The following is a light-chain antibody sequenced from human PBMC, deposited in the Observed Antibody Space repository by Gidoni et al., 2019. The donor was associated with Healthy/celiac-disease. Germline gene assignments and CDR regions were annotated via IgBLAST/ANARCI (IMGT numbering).Light chain of an antibody. CDR3: AAWDDSMNGPI. Sequence: VTISCSGSSSNIGSNTVNWYQQLPGTPPKLLIYSNNQRPSGVPDRFSGSKSGTSASLAISGLKYEDEDDYYWAAWDDSMNGPIFGTGTKVTVL. CDR2: SNN. V-gene: IGLV1-44*01. CDR1: SSNIGSNT. J-gene: IGLJ1*01.